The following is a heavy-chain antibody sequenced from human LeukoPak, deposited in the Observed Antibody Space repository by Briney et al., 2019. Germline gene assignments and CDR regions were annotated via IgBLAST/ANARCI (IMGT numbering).Heavy chain of an antibody. J-gene: IGHJ3*02. CDR3: ARGLTLGAFDI. Sequence: PSETLSLTCTVSGYSISSGYYWGWIRQPPGKGLEWIGSIYHSGSTYYNPSLKSRVTISVDTSKNQFSLKLSSVTAADTAVYYCARGLTLGAFDIWGQGTMVTVSS. CDR1: GYSISSGYY. V-gene: IGHV4-38-2*02. CDR2: IYHSGST. D-gene: IGHD3-16*01.